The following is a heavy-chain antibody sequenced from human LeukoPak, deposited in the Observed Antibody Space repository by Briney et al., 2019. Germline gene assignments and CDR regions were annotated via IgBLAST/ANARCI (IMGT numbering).Heavy chain of an antibody. CDR3: SEGYFEPFAH. CDR1: GASVSTSH. CDR2: LSYTGKT. J-gene: IGHJ4*02. D-gene: IGHD2/OR15-2a*01. Sequence: SETLSLTCVVSGASVSTSHWNWIRQVPGKGLEWIGCLSYTGKTDYNPSLTGRVTISFGTSENQVSLKLRSVSAADTGVYYCSEGYFEPFAHWGQGARVTVSS. V-gene: IGHV4-59*02.